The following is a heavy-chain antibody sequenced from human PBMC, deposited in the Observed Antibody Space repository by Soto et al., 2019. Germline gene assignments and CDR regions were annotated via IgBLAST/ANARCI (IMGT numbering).Heavy chain of an antibody. D-gene: IGHD1-26*01. CDR2: ISYDGSNK. J-gene: IGHJ4*02. Sequence: QVQLVEYGGGVVQPGRSLRLSCAASGFTFSSYAMLWVRQAPGKGLEWVAVISYDGSNKYYADSVKGRFTISRDNSKNTLYLQMNSLRAEDTAVYYCARGPNPEYSGSYGVADYWGQGTLVTVSS. V-gene: IGHV3-30-3*01. CDR3: ARGPNPEYSGSYGVADY. CDR1: GFTFSSYA.